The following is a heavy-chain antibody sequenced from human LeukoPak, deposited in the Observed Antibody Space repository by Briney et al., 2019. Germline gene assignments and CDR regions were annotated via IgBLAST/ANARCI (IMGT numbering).Heavy chain of an antibody. CDR2: ITLYNGNT. CDR3: ARSYITMVRGVINNSY. V-gene: IGHV1-68*01. D-gene: IGHD3-10*01. CDR1: GYTFIYCS. Sequence: ASVRVSCKASGYTFIYCSLHWLQQAPGQGLERMRWITLYNGNTNYGKKFQGRVTITRDMSLRTAYIELSSLRSEDSAVYYWARSYITMVRGVINNSYWGQGTLVTVSS. J-gene: IGHJ4*02.